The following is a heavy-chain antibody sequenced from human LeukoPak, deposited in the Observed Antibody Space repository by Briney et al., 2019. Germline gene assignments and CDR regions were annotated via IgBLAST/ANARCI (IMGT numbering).Heavy chain of an antibody. CDR3: ARVAFLRELFLLFDY. Sequence: PGGSLRLSCAASGFTFSDYYMSWTRQAPGKGLEWVSYISSSGSTIYYADSVKGRFTISRDNAKNSLYLQMNSLRAEDTAVYYCARVAFLRELFLLFDYWGQGTLVTVSS. D-gene: IGHD3-16*01. V-gene: IGHV3-11*01. J-gene: IGHJ4*02. CDR2: ISSSGSTI. CDR1: GFTFSDYY.